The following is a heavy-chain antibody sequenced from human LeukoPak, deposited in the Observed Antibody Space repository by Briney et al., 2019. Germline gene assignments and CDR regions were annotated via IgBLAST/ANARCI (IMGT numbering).Heavy chain of an antibody. CDR3: ARGHRFGEYL. J-gene: IGHJ4*02. CDR1: GGSFSGYY. CDR2: INHSGST. V-gene: IGHV4-34*01. Sequence: SETLSLTCAVYGGSFSGYYWSWIRQPPGKGLEWIGEINHSGSTKYKSSLKSRVTISVDTSKNQFSLKLSSVTAADTAVYYCARGHRFGEYLWGQGTLVTVSS. D-gene: IGHD3-10*01.